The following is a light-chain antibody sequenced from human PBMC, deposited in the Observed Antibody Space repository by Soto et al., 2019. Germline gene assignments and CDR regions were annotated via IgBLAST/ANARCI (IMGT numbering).Light chain of an antibody. J-gene: IGLJ3*02. CDR2: EVD. Sequence: QSALTQPASVSGSPGQSITISCTGTYTDVGGYNRVSWYQHHAGKGPKMVIFEVDNRPSGISDRFSGSKSGDTASLTISDLQAEDEADYYGVSYIESSLAHWVFGGGTKLTVL. V-gene: IGLV2-14*01. CDR3: VSYIESSLAHWV. CDR1: YTDVGGYNR.